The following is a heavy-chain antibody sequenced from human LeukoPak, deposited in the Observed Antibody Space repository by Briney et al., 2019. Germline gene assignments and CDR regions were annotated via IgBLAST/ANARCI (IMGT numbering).Heavy chain of an antibody. J-gene: IGHJ4*02. CDR1: GSTFSSYG. Sequence: GGSLRLSCAASGSTFSSYGMHWVRQAPGKGLEWVAVISYDGSNKYYADSVKGRFTISRDNSKNTLYLQMNSLRAEDTTVYYCARGEPLTGLGYWGQGALVTVSS. D-gene: IGHD3-9*01. CDR3: ARGEPLTGLGY. V-gene: IGHV3-30*03. CDR2: ISYDGSNK.